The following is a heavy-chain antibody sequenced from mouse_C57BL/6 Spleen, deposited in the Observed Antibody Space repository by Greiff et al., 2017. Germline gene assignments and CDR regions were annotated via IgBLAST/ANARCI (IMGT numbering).Heavy chain of an antibody. D-gene: IGHD1-1*01. CDR3: AGYGSTLDY. CDR1: GFSLTSYG. Sequence: VQRVESGPGLVQPSQSLSITCTVSGFSLTSYGVHWVRQSPGKGLEWLGVIWSGGSTDYNAAFISRLSISKDNSKSQVFFKMNSLQADDTAIYYCAGYGSTLDYWGQGTTLTVSS. J-gene: IGHJ2*01. V-gene: IGHV2-2*01. CDR2: IWSGGST.